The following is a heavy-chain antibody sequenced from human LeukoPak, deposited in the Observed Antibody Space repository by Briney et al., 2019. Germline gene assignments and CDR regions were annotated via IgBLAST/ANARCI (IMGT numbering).Heavy chain of an antibody. CDR1: GFTFSSYW. Sequence: GGSLRLSCAASGFTFSSYWMSWVRQAPGKGLEWVSSISSSSSYIYYADSVKGRFTISRDNAKNSLYLQMNSLRAEDTAVYYCARDGTTGYSYGEFDYWGQGTLVTVSS. D-gene: IGHD5-18*01. V-gene: IGHV3-21*01. J-gene: IGHJ4*02. CDR2: ISSSSSYI. CDR3: ARDGTTGYSYGEFDY.